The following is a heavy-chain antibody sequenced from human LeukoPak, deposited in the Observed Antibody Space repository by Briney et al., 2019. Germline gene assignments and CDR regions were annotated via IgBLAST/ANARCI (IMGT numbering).Heavy chain of an antibody. Sequence: GESLKISCKGSGYSFTTHWIGWVRQMRGKGLEWMGIIYPGDSDTKYTPSFQGQVTISVDKSTSTAYLQWSSLKASDTAIYFCARRNSGYYGFDYWGQGTLVTVSS. CDR3: ARRNSGYYGFDY. D-gene: IGHD5-12*01. CDR1: GYSFTTHW. V-gene: IGHV5-51*01. J-gene: IGHJ4*02. CDR2: IYPGDSDT.